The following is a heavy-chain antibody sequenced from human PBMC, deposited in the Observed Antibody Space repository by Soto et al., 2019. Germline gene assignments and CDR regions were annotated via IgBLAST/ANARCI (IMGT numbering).Heavy chain of an antibody. CDR1: GYTFTNYG. CDR2: ISAYNGNT. J-gene: IGHJ6*03. V-gene: IGHV1-18*01. D-gene: IGHD6-6*01. Sequence: QVQLLQSGAEVKKPGASVKVSCKASGYTFTNYGITWVRQAPGQGLEWMGWISAYNGNTHYTQRLQGRVTMTPDTSTSTAYMELRGLRSDDTAVYYCARVRQLGGYFYYYMDVWGKGTTVTVSS. CDR3: ARVRQLGGYFYYYMDV.